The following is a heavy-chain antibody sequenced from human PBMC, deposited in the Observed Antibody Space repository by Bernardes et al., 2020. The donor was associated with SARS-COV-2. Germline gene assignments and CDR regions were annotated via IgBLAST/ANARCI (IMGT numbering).Heavy chain of an antibody. V-gene: IGHV3-11*06. CDR3: ARDLYGDYIFDY. Sequence: GGSLRLSCAASGFTFSDYHMNWIRQAPGKGLEWVSYISSRSRYTNHADSVTGRFTISRDNAKNSLYLQMNSLRDEDTAVYYCARDLYGDYIFDYWGQGTLVTVSS. D-gene: IGHD4-17*01. J-gene: IGHJ4*02. CDR1: GFTFSDYH. CDR2: ISSRSRYT.